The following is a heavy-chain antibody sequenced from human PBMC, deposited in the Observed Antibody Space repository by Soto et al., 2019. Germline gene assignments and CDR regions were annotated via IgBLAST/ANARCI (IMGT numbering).Heavy chain of an antibody. Sequence: SQTLSLTCAMSGDSVSSNSAAWNWIRQSPSRGLEWLGRTYYRSKWYNDYAVSVKSRITINPDTSKNQFSLQLNSVTPEDTAVYYCARDRNFDFWSGYYFDYWGQGTLVTVSS. D-gene: IGHD3-3*01. CDR1: GDSVSSNSAA. V-gene: IGHV6-1*01. J-gene: IGHJ4*02. CDR3: ARDRNFDFWSGYYFDY. CDR2: TYYRSKWYN.